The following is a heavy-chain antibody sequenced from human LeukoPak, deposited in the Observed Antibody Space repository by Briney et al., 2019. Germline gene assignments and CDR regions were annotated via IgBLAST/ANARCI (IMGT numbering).Heavy chain of an antibody. J-gene: IGHJ4*02. CDR3: AKVAEMATIGGLDY. D-gene: IGHD5-24*01. Sequence: GGSLRLSCAASGFKFDDYAMHWVRQAPGKGLEWISLINWDGGSTYYADSVKGRFTISGDNSKKTLYLQMNSLRAEDTAVYYCAKVAEMATIGGLDYWGQGTLVTVSA. CDR2: INWDGGST. CDR1: GFKFDDYA. V-gene: IGHV3-43D*03.